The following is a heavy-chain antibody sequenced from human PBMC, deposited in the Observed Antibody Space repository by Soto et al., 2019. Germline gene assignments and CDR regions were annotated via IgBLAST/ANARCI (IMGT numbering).Heavy chain of an antibody. CDR1: GFTFSSYS. Sequence: GGSLRLSCAASGFTFSSYSMNWVRQAPGKGLEWVSSISSSSSYIYYADSVKGRFTITRDNAKNSLYLQMNSLRAEDTAVYYCARTPVCAQVFDYWGQGTLVTVSS. J-gene: IGHJ4*02. V-gene: IGHV3-21*01. CDR2: ISSSSSYI. D-gene: IGHD2-8*01. CDR3: ARTPVCAQVFDY.